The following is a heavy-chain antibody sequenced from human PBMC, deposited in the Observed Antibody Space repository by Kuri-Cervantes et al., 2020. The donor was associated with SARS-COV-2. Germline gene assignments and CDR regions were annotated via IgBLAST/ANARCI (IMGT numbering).Heavy chain of an antibody. D-gene: IGHD1-26*01. CDR1: GGSISSYY. CDR3: ARDNVLFSGSGFDY. Sequence: ESLKISCSVSGGSISSYYWGWIRQPPGKGLEWIGYFYSSGVTNYNPSLKNRVTISVDTSKNQLSLILSSVTAEDTAVYYCARDNVLFSGSGFDYWGQGTLVTLL. J-gene: IGHJ4*02. V-gene: IGHV4-59*01. CDR2: FYSSGVT.